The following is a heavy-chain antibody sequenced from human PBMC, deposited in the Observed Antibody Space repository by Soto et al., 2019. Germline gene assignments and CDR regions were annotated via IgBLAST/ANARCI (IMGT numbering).Heavy chain of an antibody. Sequence: ASVKVSCKASGGTFSSYTISWVRQAPGQGLEWMGRIIPILGIANYAQKFQGRVTITADKSTSTAYMELSSLRSDDTAVYYCATCSSTSCYGVYYFDYWGQGTLVTVSS. J-gene: IGHJ4*02. CDR2: IIPILGIA. V-gene: IGHV1-69*02. CDR3: ATCSSTSCYGVYYFDY. CDR1: GGTFSSYT. D-gene: IGHD2-2*01.